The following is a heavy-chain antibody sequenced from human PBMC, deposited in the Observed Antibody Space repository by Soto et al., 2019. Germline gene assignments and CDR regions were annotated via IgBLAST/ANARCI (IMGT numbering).Heavy chain of an antibody. Sequence: GGSLRLSCAASGFTFSSYAMSWVRQAPGKGLEWVSAISGSGGSTYYADSVKGRFTISRDNSKNTLYLQMNSLRAEDTAVYYCAKLPILTGTRYYFDYWGQGTLVTVSS. CDR3: AKLPILTGTRYYFDY. J-gene: IGHJ4*02. V-gene: IGHV3-23*01. D-gene: IGHD3-9*01. CDR1: GFTFSSYA. CDR2: ISGSGGST.